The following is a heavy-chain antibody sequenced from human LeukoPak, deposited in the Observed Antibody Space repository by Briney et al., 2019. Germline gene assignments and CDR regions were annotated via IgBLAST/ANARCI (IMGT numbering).Heavy chain of an antibody. Sequence: GGSLRLSCAASGFTFSDYYMSWIRQAPGKGLEWVSYISSSGSTIYYADSVKGRFTISRDNAKNSLYLQMNSLRAEETAVYYCARDASLRYYYGMDVWGQGTTVTVSS. CDR3: ARDASLRYYYGMDV. V-gene: IGHV3-11*01. CDR2: ISSSGSTI. D-gene: IGHD6-6*01. J-gene: IGHJ6*02. CDR1: GFTFSDYY.